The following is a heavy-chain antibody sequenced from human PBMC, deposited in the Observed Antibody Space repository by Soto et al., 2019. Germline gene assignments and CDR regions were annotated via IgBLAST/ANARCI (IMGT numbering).Heavy chain of an antibody. Sequence: GGSLRLSCTASGFTFGDYGMSWFRQAPGKGLEWVSFIYSGGNTYYADSVKGRFTISRDNSKNMLYLQMNSLRVEDTAVYYCAREVRVRGFAFDIWGQGTMVTVSS. CDR2: IYSGGNT. CDR1: GFTFGDYG. D-gene: IGHD3-3*01. J-gene: IGHJ3*02. CDR3: AREVRVRGFAFDI. V-gene: IGHV3-66*01.